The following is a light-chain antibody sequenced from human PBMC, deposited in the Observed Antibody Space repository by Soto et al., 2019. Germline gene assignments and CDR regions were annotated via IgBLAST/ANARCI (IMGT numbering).Light chain of an antibody. CDR2: GAS. CDR1: QSVSSN. Sequence: EIVMTESPATLSVPPGERATLSCRAGQSVSSNLAWYQQKPGQAPRLLIYGASTRATGIPARFSGSGSGTEFTLTISSLQSEDFAVYYCQQYNNWPPWTFGQGTKVDIK. CDR3: QQYNNWPPWT. J-gene: IGKJ1*01. V-gene: IGKV3-15*01.